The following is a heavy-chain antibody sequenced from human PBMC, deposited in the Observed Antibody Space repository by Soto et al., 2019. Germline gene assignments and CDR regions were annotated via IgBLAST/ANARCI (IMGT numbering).Heavy chain of an antibody. Sequence: SETRYLTCTVSGGSISSGGYYWSWIRQHPGKGLEWIGYIYYSGSTYYNPSLKSRVTMSVDTSKNQFSLKLSSVTAADTAVYYCARVPSGYCSSTSCYNWFDPWGQGTLVTVSS. J-gene: IGHJ5*02. CDR1: GGSISSGGYY. CDR2: IYYSGST. V-gene: IGHV4-31*03. D-gene: IGHD2-2*01. CDR3: ARVPSGYCSSTSCYNWFDP.